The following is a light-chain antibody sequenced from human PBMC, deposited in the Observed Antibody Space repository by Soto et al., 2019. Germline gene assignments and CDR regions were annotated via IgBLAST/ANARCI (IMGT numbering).Light chain of an antibody. V-gene: IGLV2-8*01. CDR3: SSYAGSNNLV. J-gene: IGLJ2*01. CDR2: EVS. CDR1: SSDIGAYKY. Sequence: QSALTQPASVSGSPGQSVTISCTGTSSDIGAYKYVSWYQHHPGKSPRLMIYEVSNRPSGVPDRFSGSKSGNTASLTVSGLQAEDEADYYWSSYAGSNNLVFGGGTKVTVL.